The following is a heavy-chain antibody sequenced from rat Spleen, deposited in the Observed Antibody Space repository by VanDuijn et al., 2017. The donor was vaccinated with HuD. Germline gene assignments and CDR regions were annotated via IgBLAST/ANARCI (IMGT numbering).Heavy chain of an antibody. V-gene: IGHV2-72*01. CDR2: IWAGGST. Sequence: QVQLKESGPGLMQPSETLSLTCTVSGFSLTSNGVGWVRQPLGKGLVWMGTIWAGGSTNYNSAVQSRLSISRDTSKSQVFLKMNSLQPEDTGTYYCARHSGYPFDYWGQGVMVTVSS. J-gene: IGHJ2*01. CDR1: GFSLTSNG. CDR3: ARHSGYPFDY. D-gene: IGHD4-3*01.